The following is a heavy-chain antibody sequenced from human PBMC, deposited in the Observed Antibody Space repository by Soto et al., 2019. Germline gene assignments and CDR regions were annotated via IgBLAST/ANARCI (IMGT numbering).Heavy chain of an antibody. J-gene: IGHJ4*02. V-gene: IGHV3-15*01. CDR2: IKSNTDGGTA. D-gene: IGHD3-9*01. CDR1: GLNLSHPW. CDR3: TTGIYYDILTGYHNVAY. Sequence: GGSLRLSCAVSGLNLSHPWMTWVRQAARKGLEWVGRIKSNTDGGTADYAAPVKGRFTISRDDSKNTVYLQMNSLKTEDTAVYYCTTGIYYDILTGYHNVAYWGQGTLVTVSS.